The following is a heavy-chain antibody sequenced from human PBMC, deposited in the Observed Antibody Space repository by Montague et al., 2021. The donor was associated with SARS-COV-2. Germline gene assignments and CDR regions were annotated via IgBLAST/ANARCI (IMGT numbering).Heavy chain of an antibody. CDR3: AREGGWLSRGSYYFDY. V-gene: IGHV4-39*07. J-gene: IGHJ4*02. Sequence: SETLSLTCTVSGASISSSSYYWGWIRQPPGEGLEWIGSIYYSGSTYYNPSLKSRVTISVDTSKNQFSLKLSSVTAADTAVYYCAREGGWLSRGSYYFDYWGQGTLVTVSS. D-gene: IGHD3-22*01. CDR1: GASISSSSYY. CDR2: IYYSGST.